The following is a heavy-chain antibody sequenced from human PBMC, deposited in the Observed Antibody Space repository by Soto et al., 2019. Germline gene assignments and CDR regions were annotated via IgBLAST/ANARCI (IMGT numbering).Heavy chain of an antibody. CDR2: IIPIIGTP. D-gene: IGHD2-21*01. CDR1: GGTFDNYA. CDR3: AREKNIVVLPLLSLDF. Sequence: VQLVQSGAEVKKPGSSVIVSCKASGGTFDNYAISWVRQAPGQGLEWMGGIIPIIGTPSYAQRFQGRVTFIADKSTRTAYMELRSLRSEATAVYYCAREKNIVVLPLLSLDFWGQGTQVIVSS. J-gene: IGHJ4*02. V-gene: IGHV1-69*06.